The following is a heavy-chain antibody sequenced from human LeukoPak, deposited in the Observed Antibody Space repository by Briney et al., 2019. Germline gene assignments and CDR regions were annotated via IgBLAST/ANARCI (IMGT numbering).Heavy chain of an antibody. J-gene: IGHJ4*02. CDR1: GDSISSYY. Sequence: SETLSLTCTASGDSISSYYWSWIRQPPGKGLEWIGYIYYSGSTNYNPSLKSRVTISVDTSKNQFSLKLSSVTAVDTAVYYCARVSTDPAKGTMIVEKFDYWGQGTLVTVSS. CDR3: ARVSTDPAKGTMIVEKFDY. D-gene: IGHD3-22*01. V-gene: IGHV4-59*08. CDR2: IYYSGST.